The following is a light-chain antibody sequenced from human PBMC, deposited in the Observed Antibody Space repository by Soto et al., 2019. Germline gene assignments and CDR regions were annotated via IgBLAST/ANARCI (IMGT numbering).Light chain of an antibody. Sequence: QSALTQPASVFGSPGQSITISCTGTSSDVGSYNLVSWYQQHPGKAPKLMIYEGSKRPSGVSNRFSGSKSGNTASLTISGLQAEDEAAYYCCSYAGSSTFDFGTGTKVTVL. CDR1: SSDVGSYNL. V-gene: IGLV2-23*01. J-gene: IGLJ1*01. CDR3: CSYAGSSTFD. CDR2: EGS.